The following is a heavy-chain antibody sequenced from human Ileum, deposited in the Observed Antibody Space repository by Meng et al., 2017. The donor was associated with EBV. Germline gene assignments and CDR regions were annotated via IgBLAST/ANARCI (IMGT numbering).Heavy chain of an antibody. D-gene: IGHD6-19*01. CDR3: ARDGIGWYPGDY. CDR1: GPGPSNYG. Sequence: QLLLVGSGGGVVQPGTSRAVSLAASGPGPSNYGMHWVRQAPGKGLEWVALISPDGIWYPESVKGRFTVSRDNSKNTFYLQMNSLRFEDTAVYYCARDGIGWYPGDYWGRGTLVTVSS. V-gene: IGHV3-30*03. CDR2: ISPDGI. J-gene: IGHJ4*02.